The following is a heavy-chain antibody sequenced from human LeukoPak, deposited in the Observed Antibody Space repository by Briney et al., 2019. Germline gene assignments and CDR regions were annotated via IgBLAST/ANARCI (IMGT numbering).Heavy chain of an antibody. CDR1: GFTFSTYS. J-gene: IGHJ4*02. CDR3: ARDLVGASFDY. V-gene: IGHV3-21*01. D-gene: IGHD1-26*01. CDR2: ISSSSGYI. Sequence: PGGSLRLSCAASGFTFSTYSMNWVRQAPGKGLEWVSSISSSSGYIYYADSVKGRFTISRDNAKNSLYLQMNSLRAEDTAVYYCARDLVGASFDYWGQGTLVTVSS.